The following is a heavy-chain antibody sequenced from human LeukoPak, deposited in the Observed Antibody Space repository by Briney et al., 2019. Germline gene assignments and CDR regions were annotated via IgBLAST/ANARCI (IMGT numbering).Heavy chain of an antibody. D-gene: IGHD3/OR15-3a*01. CDR3: ARDWTLSGGAFDI. V-gene: IGHV4-34*01. CDR2: INHSGST. J-gene: IGHJ3*02. CDR1: GGSFSGYY. Sequence: PSETLSLTCAVYGGSFSGYYWSWIRQPPGKGLEWIGEINHSGSTNYNPSLKSRVTISVDTSKNQFSLKLSSVTAADTAVYYCARDWTLSGGAFDIWGPGIMVTVSS.